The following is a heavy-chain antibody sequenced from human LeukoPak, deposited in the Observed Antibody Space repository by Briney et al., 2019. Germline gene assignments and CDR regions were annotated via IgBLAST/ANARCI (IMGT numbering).Heavy chain of an antibody. V-gene: IGHV3-30*18. CDR1: GFTLSDYA. CDR3: AKAGGYCSAGTCYSNF. CDR2: ISYDGGNK. J-gene: IGHJ4*02. Sequence: GGSLRLSCAASGFTLSDYAIHWVRQAPGKGLEWVAIISYDGGNKYYTDSVRGRFTISRDNSKNTLYLQMNSLRAEDTAVYYCAKAGGYCSAGTCYSNFWGQGTLVTVSS. D-gene: IGHD2-15*01.